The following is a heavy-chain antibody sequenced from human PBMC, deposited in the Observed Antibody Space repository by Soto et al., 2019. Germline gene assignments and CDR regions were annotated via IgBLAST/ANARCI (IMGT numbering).Heavy chain of an antibody. D-gene: IGHD3-16*02. CDR1: GGTFSSYA. CDR2: IIPIFGTA. Sequence: QVRLVQSGAEVKKPGSSVKVSCKASGGTFSSYAISWVRQAPGQGLEWMGGIIPIFGTANDAQKFQGRVTITADESTSTAYMELSSLKAEDTAVYYCARAGLHNYDCVWGSYRRGLDYFDYWGQGTLVTVSS. J-gene: IGHJ4*02. CDR3: ARAGLHNYDCVWGSYRRGLDYFDY. V-gene: IGHV1-69*01.